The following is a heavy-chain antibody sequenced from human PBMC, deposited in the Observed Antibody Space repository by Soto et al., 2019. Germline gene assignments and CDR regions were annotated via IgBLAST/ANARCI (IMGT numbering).Heavy chain of an antibody. J-gene: IGHJ4*02. CDR3: ARGVAARPGVAPCDY. D-gene: IGHD6-6*01. CDR1: GYILSELS. CDR2: FDPEDGET. V-gene: IGHV1-24*01. Sequence: ASVKVSCKVSGYILSELSMHWVRQAPGKGLEWMGSFDPEDGETIYGQKFQGRVTMTEDTSTDTAYMELGSLRSEDTAVYYCARGVAARPGVAPCDYWGQGTLVTVSS.